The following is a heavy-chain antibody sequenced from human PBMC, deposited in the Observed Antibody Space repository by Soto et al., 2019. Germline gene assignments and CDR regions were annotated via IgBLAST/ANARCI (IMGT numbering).Heavy chain of an antibody. D-gene: IGHD3-3*01. CDR2: ISGSGGST. V-gene: IGHV3-23*01. Sequence: PGGSLRLSCAASGFTFNSYAMSWVRQAPGRGLEWVSAISGSGGSTYYADSVKGRFTISRDNSKNTLYLQMNSLRAEDTAVYYCAKNYDFWSGYSSGTFYFDYGGQGTLVTGSS. CDR1: GFTFNSYA. J-gene: IGHJ4*02. CDR3: AKNYDFWSGYSSGTFYFDY.